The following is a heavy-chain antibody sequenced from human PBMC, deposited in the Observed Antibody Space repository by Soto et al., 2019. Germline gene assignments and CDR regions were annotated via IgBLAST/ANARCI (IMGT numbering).Heavy chain of an antibody. D-gene: IGHD6-13*01. CDR3: ARGAAGIATFDY. CDR1: GGSMSSYY. Sequence: SETLSLTCAVSGGSMSSYYWTWVRQSPGKALEWIGYAFYTGVTKYNPSLNSRLTISMDTSKNLLSLRLTSVTAADTALYYCARGAAGIATFDYWGQGILVTVPQ. V-gene: IGHV4-59*01. CDR2: AFYTGVT. J-gene: IGHJ4*02.